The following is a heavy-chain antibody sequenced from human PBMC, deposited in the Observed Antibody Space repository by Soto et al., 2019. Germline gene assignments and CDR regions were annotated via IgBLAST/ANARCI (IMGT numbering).Heavy chain of an antibody. CDR2: ISYDGSNK. V-gene: IGHV3-30*18. D-gene: IGHD3-10*01. J-gene: IGHJ6*02. CDR3: AKGPRLLWFGELSRYGMDV. Sequence: QVQLVESGGGVVQPGRSLRLSCAASGFTSSSYGMHWVRQAPGKGLEWVAVISYDGSNKYYADSVKGRFTISRDNSKNTLYLQMNSLRAEDTAVYYCAKGPRLLWFGELSRYGMDVWGQGTTVTVSS. CDR1: GFTSSSYG.